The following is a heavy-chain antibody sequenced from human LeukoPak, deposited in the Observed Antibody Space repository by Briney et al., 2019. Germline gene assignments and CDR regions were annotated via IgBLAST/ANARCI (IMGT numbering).Heavy chain of an antibody. CDR1: GFTFSRYS. Sequence: GESLRLSCAAFGFTFSRYSMSWVRQAPGKGLEWVSSISSSRSYIYYADSVKGRVTISRGNAKNSLYLQMNSLRAEDTAVYYCARDSSGYYDFDYWGQGTLVTVSS. J-gene: IGHJ4*02. V-gene: IGHV3-21*01. D-gene: IGHD3-22*01. CDR3: ARDSSGYYDFDY. CDR2: ISSSRSYI.